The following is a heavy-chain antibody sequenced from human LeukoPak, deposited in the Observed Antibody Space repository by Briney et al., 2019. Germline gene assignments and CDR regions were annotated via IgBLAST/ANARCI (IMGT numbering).Heavy chain of an antibody. J-gene: IGHJ6*02. CDR2: ISSSSSTI. V-gene: IGHV3-48*01. Sequence: GGSLRLSCAASGFTFSSYSMNWVRQAPGKGLEWVSYISSSSSTIYYADSVKGRFTISRDNAKSSLYLQMNSLRAEDTAVYYCASLGGVFWSGYYPTEPSYGMDVWGQGTTVTVSS. D-gene: IGHD3-3*01. CDR1: GFTFSSYS. CDR3: ASLGGVFWSGYYPTEPSYGMDV.